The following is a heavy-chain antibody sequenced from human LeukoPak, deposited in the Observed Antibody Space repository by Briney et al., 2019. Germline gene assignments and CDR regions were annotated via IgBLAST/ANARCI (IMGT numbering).Heavy chain of an antibody. J-gene: IGHJ5*02. V-gene: IGHV3-48*01. Sequence: GGSLRLSCAVSGFTFSSYSMNWVRQAPGKGLEWVSYISSSSSTIYYADSVKGRFTISRDNAKNSLYLQMNSLRAEDTAVYYCASGAEGYVFDPWGQGTLVTVSS. CDR2: ISSSSSTI. CDR1: GFTFSSYS. CDR3: ASGAEGYVFDP. D-gene: IGHD5-12*01.